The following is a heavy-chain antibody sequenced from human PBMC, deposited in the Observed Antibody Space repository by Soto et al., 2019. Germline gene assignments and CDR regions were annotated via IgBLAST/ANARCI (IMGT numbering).Heavy chain of an antibody. CDR2: LGAADDP. CDR3: ARAYSGRLPRRADYYYAMDV. V-gene: IGHV3-13*05. J-gene: IGHJ6*02. Sequence: QPGGSLRRSCAASAFTLSSYDMHWVGQANGKGLGWVSALGAADDPYYLGSVKGRFTISRENAKNSLYLQMNNLRAGDTAVYYCARAYSGRLPRRADYYYAMDVWGQGTTVTVSS. D-gene: IGHD2-15*01. CDR1: AFTLSSYD.